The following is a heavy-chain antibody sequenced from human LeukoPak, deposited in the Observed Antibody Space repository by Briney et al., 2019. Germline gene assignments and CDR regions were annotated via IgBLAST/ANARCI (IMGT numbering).Heavy chain of an antibody. J-gene: IGHJ4*02. V-gene: IGHV3-21*01. D-gene: IGHD5-24*01. Sequence: GGSLRLSCAASGFTFSSYSMNWVRQAPGKGLEWVSSISSSSSYIYYADSVKGRFTISRDNAKNSLYLQMNSPRAEDTAVYYCARKGPQGGYNRGGYFDYWGQGTLVTVSS. CDR1: GFTFSSYS. CDR3: ARKGPQGGYNRGGYFDY. CDR2: ISSSSSYI.